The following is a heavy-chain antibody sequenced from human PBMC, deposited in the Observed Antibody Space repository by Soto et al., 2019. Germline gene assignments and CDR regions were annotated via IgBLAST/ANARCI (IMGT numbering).Heavy chain of an antibody. CDR2: IIPIFGTA. J-gene: IGHJ4*02. CDR1: GGTFSSYA. Sequence: SVKVSCKASGGTFSSYAISWVRQAPGQGLEWMGGIIPIFGTANYAQKFQGRVTITADKSTSTAYMELSSLRSEDTAVYYCARDSVSVDSSARDFAFDYWGQGTLVTVS. D-gene: IGHD2-21*02. V-gene: IGHV1-69*06. CDR3: ARDSVSVDSSARDFAFDY.